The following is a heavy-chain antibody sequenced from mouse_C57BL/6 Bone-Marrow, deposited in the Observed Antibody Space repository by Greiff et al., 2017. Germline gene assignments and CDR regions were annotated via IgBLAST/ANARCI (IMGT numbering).Heavy chain of an antibody. CDR3: AREGGYEFAY. CDR1: GYTFTSYG. V-gene: IGHV1-81*01. CDR2: IYPRSGNT. D-gene: IGHD2-2*01. J-gene: IGHJ3*01. Sequence: QVQLKQSGAELVRPGASVKLSCKASGYTFTSYGISWVKQRTGQGLEWIGEIYPRSGNTYYNEKFKGKATLTADKSSSTAYMELSSLTSDDSAVYFCAREGGYEFAYWGQGTLVTVSA.